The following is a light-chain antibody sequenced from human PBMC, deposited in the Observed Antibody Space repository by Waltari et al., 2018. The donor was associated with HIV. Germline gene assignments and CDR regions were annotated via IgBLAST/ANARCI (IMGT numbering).Light chain of an antibody. CDR1: SANIGAGSD. Sequence: QSVLTQPASVSGAPGQWVTITCTGSSANIGAGSDVHWYQQLPGTAPKLLIYGHSKRPSGVPNRFSGSKSGTSASLAITGLQAEDEADYYCQSYDSSLSGGVFGGGTKLTVL. CDR3: QSYDSSLSGGV. CDR2: GHS. V-gene: IGLV1-40*01. J-gene: IGLJ3*02.